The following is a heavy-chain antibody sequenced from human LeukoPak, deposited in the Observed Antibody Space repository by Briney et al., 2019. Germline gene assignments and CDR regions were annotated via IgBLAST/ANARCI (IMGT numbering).Heavy chain of an antibody. J-gene: IGHJ5*02. Sequence: PSETLSLTCTVSGGSISSSSYYWGWIRQPPGKGLEWVSLIYTGGSSYYADSVKGRFTISRDTSIKTLYLQMTSLRVEDAAVYHCARVTLGSDRRTYYTTTLDHWGQGPQVTVSS. CDR2: IYTGGSS. CDR1: GGSISSSSYY. D-gene: IGHD3-22*01. CDR3: ARVTLGSDRRTYYTTTLDH. V-gene: IGHV3-53*01.